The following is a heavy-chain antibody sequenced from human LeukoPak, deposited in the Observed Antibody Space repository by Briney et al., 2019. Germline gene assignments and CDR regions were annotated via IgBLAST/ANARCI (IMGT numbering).Heavy chain of an antibody. V-gene: IGHV3-23*01. CDR2: ISGSGGST. J-gene: IGHJ4*02. CDR1: GFTFSSYA. Sequence: GGSLRLSCAASGFTFSSYAMSWVRQAPGKGLEWVSAISGSGGSTYYADSVKGRFTISRHNSKNTLYLQMNSLRAEDTAVYYCARMNYYDSSGYYRGHSNFDYWGQGTLVTVSS. CDR3: ARMNYYDSSGYYRGHSNFDY. D-gene: IGHD3-22*01.